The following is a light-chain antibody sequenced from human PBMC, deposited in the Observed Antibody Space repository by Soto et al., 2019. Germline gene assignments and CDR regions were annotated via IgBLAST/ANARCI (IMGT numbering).Light chain of an antibody. CDR3: QHLDSYST. CDR2: AAS. Sequence: DIQLTQSPSFLSASVGDRVTITCRASQGISSYLAWYQQKPGKAPKLLIYAASTLQSGVPSRFSGSVSGTEFALTISSRQPEDIATYYCQHLDSYSTFGQGTRLEIK. CDR1: QGISSY. V-gene: IGKV1-9*01. J-gene: IGKJ5*01.